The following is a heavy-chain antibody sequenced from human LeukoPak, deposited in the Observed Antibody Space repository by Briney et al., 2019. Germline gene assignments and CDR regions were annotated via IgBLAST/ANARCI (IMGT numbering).Heavy chain of an antibody. CDR1: GGSISGYY. CDR3: ARAAGAAGGQYFDY. V-gene: IGHV4-4*07. J-gene: IGHJ4*02. D-gene: IGHD6-13*01. CDR2: IYSNGDT. Sequence: SETLSLTCTVSGGSISGYYWSWIRQPAGQGLEWTGRIYSNGDTRYNPSLKSRVTMSVDTSKNQLSLKLGPVTAADTAVYYCARAAGAAGGQYFDYWGQGTLVTVSS.